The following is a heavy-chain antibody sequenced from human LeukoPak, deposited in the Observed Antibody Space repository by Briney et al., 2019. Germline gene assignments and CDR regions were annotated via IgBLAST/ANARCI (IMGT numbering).Heavy chain of an antibody. CDR1: GFTFSTYG. D-gene: IGHD2-2*01. V-gene: IGHV3-30*18. CDR3: AKPNCNSATCLTWSPSYFYY. CDR2: ISYDGSNK. Sequence: GGSLRLSCAASGFTFSTYGIHWVRQAPGKGLEWVAVISYDGSNKYYADSVKGRFTISRDNSKNTLYLEMNSLRAEDTAIYYCAKPNCNSATCLTWSPSYFYYWGQGTLVTVSS. J-gene: IGHJ4*02.